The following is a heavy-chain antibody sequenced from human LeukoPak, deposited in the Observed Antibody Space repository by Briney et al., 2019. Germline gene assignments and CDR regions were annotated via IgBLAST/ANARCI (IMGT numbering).Heavy chain of an antibody. V-gene: IGHV3-23*01. J-gene: IGHJ4*02. D-gene: IGHD3-22*01. CDR2: ISGSGGST. Sequence: PGGSLRLSCAASGFSVSNYWMSWVRQAPGKGLEWVSAISGSGGSTYYADSVKGRFTISRDNSKNTLYLQMNSLRAEDTAVYYCAKDLYYYDSSGYYSTGGYFDYWGQGTLATVSS. CDR1: GFSVSNYW. CDR3: AKDLYYYDSSGYYSTGGYFDY.